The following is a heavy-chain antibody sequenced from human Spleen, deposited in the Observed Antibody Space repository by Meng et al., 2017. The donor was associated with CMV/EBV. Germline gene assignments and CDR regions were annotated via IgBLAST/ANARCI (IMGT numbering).Heavy chain of an antibody. D-gene: IGHD2-2*02. CDR2: IIPLTNIP. Sequence: ASVKVSCKATGYTFTSYYVQWVRQAPGQGLEWMGRIIPLTNIPNYAQNFQGRVTITADKSMSTAYMELDSLRSEDTAVYYCATMACSTASCYTWLYHFNSWGQGTLVTVSS. CDR3: ATMACSTASCYTWLYHFNS. CDR1: GYTFTSYY. J-gene: IGHJ4*02. V-gene: IGHV1-46*01.